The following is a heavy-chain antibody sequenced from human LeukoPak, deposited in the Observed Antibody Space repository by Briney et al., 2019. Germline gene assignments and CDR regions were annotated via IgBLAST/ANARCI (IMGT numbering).Heavy chain of an antibody. J-gene: IGHJ4*02. D-gene: IGHD4/OR15-4a*01. V-gene: IGHV1-2*02. CDR1: GYTFTGYY. Sequence: ASVKVSCKASGYTFTGYYMHWVRQAPGQGLEWMGWINPNSGGTNYAQKFQGRVTMTRDTSISTAYMELSRLRSDDTAVYYCARTYYYDARSFDYWGQGTLVTDSS. CDR2: INPNSGGT. CDR3: ARTYYYDARSFDY.